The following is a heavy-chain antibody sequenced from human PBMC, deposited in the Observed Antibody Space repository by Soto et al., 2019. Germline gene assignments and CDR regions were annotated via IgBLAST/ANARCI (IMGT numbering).Heavy chain of an antibody. D-gene: IGHD2-2*01. CDR2: ISAYNGNT. CDR1: GYTFTSYG. Sequence: QVQLVQSGAEVKKPGASVKVSCKASGYTFTSYGISWVRRAPGQRLEWMGWISAYNGNTNYAQKLQGRVTMTTDTSTSTAYMELRSLRSDDTAVYYCARGGEPAAIEYYYYYGMDVWGQGTTVTVSS. V-gene: IGHV1-18*01. CDR3: ARGGEPAAIEYYYYYGMDV. J-gene: IGHJ6*02.